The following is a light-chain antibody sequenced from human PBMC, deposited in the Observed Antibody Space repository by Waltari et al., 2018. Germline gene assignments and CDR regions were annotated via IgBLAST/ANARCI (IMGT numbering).Light chain of an antibody. CDR2: DSS. CDR3: QQRYKWPLT. Sequence: EIVLTQSPATLSLSLGERATLPCRASQSVSTYLAWYQQRPGQPPRLLIYDSSFRATGIPARFSGSGSETDFTLTISSLEPEDFAVYYCQQRYKWPLTFGGGSKVEI. V-gene: IGKV3-11*01. CDR1: QSVSTY. J-gene: IGKJ4*01.